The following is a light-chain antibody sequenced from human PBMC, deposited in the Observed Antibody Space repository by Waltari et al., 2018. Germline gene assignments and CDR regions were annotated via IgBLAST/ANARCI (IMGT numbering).Light chain of an antibody. Sequence: QSALTQPASVSGSPGQSITISCTGTSSDVGGYDYVSWYQQHPGKAPKLILYDVSNRPLEGSHRFSGSKSGNTASLTISGLQADDEAEYDGGSYTSSTTLAFGTGTKVTVL. J-gene: IGLJ1*01. CDR2: DVS. V-gene: IGLV2-14*03. CDR1: SSDVGGYDY. CDR3: GSYTSSTTLA.